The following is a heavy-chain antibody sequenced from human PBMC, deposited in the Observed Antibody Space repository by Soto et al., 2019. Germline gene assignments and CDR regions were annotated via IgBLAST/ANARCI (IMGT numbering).Heavy chain of an antibody. Sequence: EVRLLESGGDLVQPGGSLRISCAASGFTFSSYAMNWVRQAPGKGLEWVSAIVGSGDRTYYADSVKGRFTISRDNFKNTLYLEMNSLRVEDTAVYYCAKDPGTSNFCYYYYYGLDVWGQGTTVTVSS. CDR2: IVGSGDRT. CDR1: GFTFSSYA. D-gene: IGHD2-2*01. CDR3: AKDPGTSNFCYYYYYGLDV. J-gene: IGHJ6*02. V-gene: IGHV3-23*01.